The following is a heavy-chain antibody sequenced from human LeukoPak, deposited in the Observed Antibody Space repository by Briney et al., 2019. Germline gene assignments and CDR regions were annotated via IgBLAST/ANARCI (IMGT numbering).Heavy chain of an antibody. D-gene: IGHD3-22*01. Sequence: RASVTVSCKASGYSFTTYDINWVRQAPGQGLEWMGWMNPNSGNAGYAQKFQGRVTMTRNTSITTAYMELSSLRSEDTAVYYCARIFVDSSGYFYYWFDPWGQGTLVTVSS. CDR2: MNPNSGNA. CDR1: GYSFTTYD. J-gene: IGHJ5*02. V-gene: IGHV1-8*01. CDR3: ARIFVDSSGYFYYWFDP.